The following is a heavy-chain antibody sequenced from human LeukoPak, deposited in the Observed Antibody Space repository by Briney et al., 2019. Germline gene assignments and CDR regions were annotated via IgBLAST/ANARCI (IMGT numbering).Heavy chain of an antibody. D-gene: IGHD6-13*01. CDR1: GYSFTSYW. CDR3: ARTGIAAAGPIDAFDI. Sequence: GESLQISCQGSGYSFTSYWIGWVRQMPGKSLEWMGIIYPGDSDTRYSPSFQGQVTISADKSISTAYLQWSSLKASDTAMYYCARTGIAAAGPIDAFDIWGQGTMVTVSS. V-gene: IGHV5-51*01. CDR2: IYPGDSDT. J-gene: IGHJ3*02.